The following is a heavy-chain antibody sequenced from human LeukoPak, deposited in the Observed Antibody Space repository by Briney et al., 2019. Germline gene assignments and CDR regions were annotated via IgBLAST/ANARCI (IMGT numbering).Heavy chain of an antibody. J-gene: IGHJ4*02. D-gene: IGHD4-17*01. CDR1: GYRFTSYW. CDR2: IYPGDSDT. V-gene: IGHV5-51*01. CDR3: ARHVVVPTTVTTLDY. Sequence: GESLKISFQGSGYRFTSYWIGWVRPMPGKGLEWMGIIYPGDSDTRYSPSFQGQVTISADKSISTAYLQWSSLKASDTAMYYCARHVVVPTTVTTLDYWGQGTLVTVSS.